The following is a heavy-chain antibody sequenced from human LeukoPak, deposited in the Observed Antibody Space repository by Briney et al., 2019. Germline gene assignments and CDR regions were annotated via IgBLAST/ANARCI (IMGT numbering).Heavy chain of an antibody. D-gene: IGHD3-9*01. CDR3: ARDVDDILTGSFDY. CDR1: GFTFSSYA. CDR2: ISYDGSNK. Sequence: PGGSLRLSCAASGFTFSSYAMHWVRQAPGKGLEWVAVISYDGSNKYYADSVKGRFTISRDNSKNTLYLQMNSLRAEDTAVYYCARDVDDILTGSFDYWGQGTLVTVSS. V-gene: IGHV3-30-3*01. J-gene: IGHJ4*02.